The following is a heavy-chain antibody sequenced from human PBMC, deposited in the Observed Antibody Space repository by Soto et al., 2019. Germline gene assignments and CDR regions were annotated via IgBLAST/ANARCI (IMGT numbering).Heavy chain of an antibody. Sequence: QLQLQESGPGLVRPSETLSLTFDVSGASISGSTSYWGWIRQPPGKGPEWIGNIYYSGSAYFNPSLKSRVTISVDPSMNKYSLKVTSMAASDNAIYYCARPIDNSGWFDSWGPGVLVTVSS. D-gene: IGHD1-26*01. V-gene: IGHV4-39*01. CDR2: IYYSGSA. CDR3: ARPIDNSGWFDS. J-gene: IGHJ5*01. CDR1: GASISGSTSY.